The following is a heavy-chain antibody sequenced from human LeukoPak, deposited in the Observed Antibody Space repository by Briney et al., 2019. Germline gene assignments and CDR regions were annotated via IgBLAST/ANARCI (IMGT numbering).Heavy chain of an antibody. CDR3: ARSYDSSALLLGYWYC. Sequence: SVKVSCKASGGTFSSYAISWVRQAPGQGLEWMGRIIPILGIANYAQKFQGRVTITADKSTSTAYMELSSLRSEDTAVYYCARSYDSSALLLGYWYCWGQGTLVTVSS. CDR2: IIPILGIA. D-gene: IGHD3-22*01. J-gene: IGHJ4*02. V-gene: IGHV1-69*04. CDR1: GGTFSSYA.